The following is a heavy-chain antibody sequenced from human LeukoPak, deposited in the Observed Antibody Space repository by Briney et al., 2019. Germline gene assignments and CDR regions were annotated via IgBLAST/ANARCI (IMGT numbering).Heavy chain of an antibody. CDR1: GFTFNAYA. J-gene: IGHJ3*02. CDR2: IRGGGGSA. V-gene: IGHV3-23*01. CDR3: ARDPNGDYIGAFDM. Sequence: GGSLRLSCTASGFTFNAYAMMWVRQAPGKGLEWVSAIRGGGGSAFYADSVKGRFTISRDNSKYTLFLQMNSLRAEDTAVYYCARDPNGDYIGAFDMWGPGTMVPVSS. D-gene: IGHD4-17*01.